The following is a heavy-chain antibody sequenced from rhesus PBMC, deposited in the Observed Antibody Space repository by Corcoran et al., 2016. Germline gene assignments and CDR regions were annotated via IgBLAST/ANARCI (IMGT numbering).Heavy chain of an antibody. CDR2: ISGSGWST. Sequence: QLQLQESGPGLVKPSETLSLTCAVSGGSISSNYWSWIRQPPGKGLVWIGRISGSGWSTDYNPSLKRRVTISTDTSKNQFSRKLSSVTAADTAVYYCARDRSSWYYFDYWGQGVLVTVSS. V-gene: IGHV4-173*01. CDR3: ARDRSSWYYFDY. D-gene: IGHD6-13*01. J-gene: IGHJ4*01. CDR1: GGSISSNY.